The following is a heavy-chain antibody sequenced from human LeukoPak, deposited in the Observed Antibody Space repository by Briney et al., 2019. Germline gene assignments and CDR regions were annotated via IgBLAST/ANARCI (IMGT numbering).Heavy chain of an antibody. CDR2: IYYSGST. V-gene: IGHV4-59*01. Sequence: SETLSLTCTVSGGSISGYYWSWIRQPPGKGLEWIGYIYYSGSTNYNPSLKSRVTISVDTSENQFSLKLSSVTAADTAVYYCARDSYGDSWPRGDYYMDVWGKGTTVTISS. CDR1: GGSISGYY. CDR3: ARDSYGDSWPRGDYYMDV. D-gene: IGHD4-17*01. J-gene: IGHJ6*03.